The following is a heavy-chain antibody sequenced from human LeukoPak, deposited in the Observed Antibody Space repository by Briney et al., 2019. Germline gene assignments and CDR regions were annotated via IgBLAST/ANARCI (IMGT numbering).Heavy chain of an antibody. V-gene: IGHV1-8*01. CDR3: ARGLYFGSGTSIIHYYDMDD. D-gene: IGHD3-10*01. CDR2: MNPNSGNT. CDR1: GYTFTSYD. Sequence: ASVKVSCKASGYTFTSYDINWVRQASGQGLEWMGWMNPNSGNTGYAQKFQGRVTMTRNTSISTAYMELSSLRSEDTAVYYCARGLYFGSGTSIIHYYDMDDWGQGATVTVSS. J-gene: IGHJ6*02.